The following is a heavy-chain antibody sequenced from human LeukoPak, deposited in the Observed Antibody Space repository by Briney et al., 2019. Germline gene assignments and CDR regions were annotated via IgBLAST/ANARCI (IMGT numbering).Heavy chain of an antibody. CDR3: ARKFYDDTLYYYYYMDV. CDR2: ISSSSSYI. J-gene: IGHJ6*03. Sequence: PGGSLRLSCAASGFTFSSYWMSWVRQAPGKGLEWVSSISSSSSYIYYADSVKGRFTISRDNAKNSLYLQMNSLRAEDTAVYYCARKFYDDTLYYYYYMDVWGKGTTVTVSS. D-gene: IGHD3-9*01. V-gene: IGHV3-21*01. CDR1: GFTFSSYW.